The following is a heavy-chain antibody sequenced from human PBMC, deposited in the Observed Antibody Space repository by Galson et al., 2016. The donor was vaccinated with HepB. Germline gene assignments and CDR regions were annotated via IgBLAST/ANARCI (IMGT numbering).Heavy chain of an antibody. D-gene: IGHD3-3*01. V-gene: IGHV4-59*01. CDR3: ARAGWSGYYVDY. J-gene: IGHJ4*02. CDR1: GDSISSYY. CDR2: IYYSGST. Sequence: SETLSLTCAVSGDSISSYYWSWIRQPPGKGLGWIGYIYYSGSTNYNPSLKSRVTISVDTSKKQFSLKLSSVTAADTAVYYCARAGWSGYYVDYWGQGTLVTVSP.